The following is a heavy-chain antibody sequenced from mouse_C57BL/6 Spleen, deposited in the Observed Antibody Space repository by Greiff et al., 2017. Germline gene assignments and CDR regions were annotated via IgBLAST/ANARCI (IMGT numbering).Heavy chain of an antibody. J-gene: IGHJ3*01. V-gene: IGHV1-69*01. CDR3: ARKGKNAWFAY. D-gene: IGHD2-1*01. CDR1: GYTFTSYW. CDR2: IDPSDSYT. Sequence: VQLQQSGPELVMPGASVKLSCKASGYTFTSYWMHWVKQRPGQGLEWIGEIDPSDSYTNYNQKFKGKSTLTVDKSSSTAYMQLSSLTSQDSAVYYCARKGKNAWFAYWGQGTLVTVSA.